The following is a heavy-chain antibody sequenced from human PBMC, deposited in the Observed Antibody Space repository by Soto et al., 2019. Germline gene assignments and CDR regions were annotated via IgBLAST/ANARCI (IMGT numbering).Heavy chain of an antibody. CDR1: GGSFSGYY. J-gene: IGHJ3*02. CDR3: AREGGKTGNYSDDAFDI. V-gene: IGHV4-34*01. Sequence: SETLSLTCAVHGGSFSGYYWSCVRQPPGKGLEGSGEINHSGSTNYNPSLKSRVNISADTSKNQFSLKLSSVTAADTAVYCCAREGGKTGNYSDDAFDIWGQGTMVTVSS. D-gene: IGHD1-1*01. CDR2: INHSGST.